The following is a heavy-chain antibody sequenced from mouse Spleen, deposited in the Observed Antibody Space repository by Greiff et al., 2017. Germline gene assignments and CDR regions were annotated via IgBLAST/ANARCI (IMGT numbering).Heavy chain of an antibody. Sequence: VMLVESGGGLVKLGGSLKLSCAASGFTFSSYAMSWVRQTPEKRLEWVATISSGGGNTYYPDSVKGRFTISRDNAKNTLYLQMSSLKSEDTAMYYCARSPYGNYAMDYWGQGTSVTVSS. D-gene: IGHD2-1*01. CDR3: ARSPYGNYAMDY. CDR2: ISSGGGNT. V-gene: IGHV5-9*03. CDR1: GFTFSSYA. J-gene: IGHJ4*01.